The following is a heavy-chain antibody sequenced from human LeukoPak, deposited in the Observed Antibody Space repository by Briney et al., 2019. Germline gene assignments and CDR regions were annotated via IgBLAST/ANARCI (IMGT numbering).Heavy chain of an antibody. CDR2: IQFDGSDE. D-gene: IGHD2-2*01. Sequence: WIRQPPGKGLEWVAFIQFDGSDEHYADSVKGRFTISRDNSKNTLFLQMDSLRAEDTSVYYCAKDQQLQPFHYWGQGTLVTVSS. J-gene: IGHJ4*02. V-gene: IGHV3-30*02. CDR3: AKDQQLQPFHY.